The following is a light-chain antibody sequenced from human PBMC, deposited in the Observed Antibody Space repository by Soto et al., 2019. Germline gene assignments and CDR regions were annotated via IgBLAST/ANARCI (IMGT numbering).Light chain of an antibody. CDR2: GSS. Sequence: EIVLTQSPATLSLSPGERATLSCRASQSVSSYLAWYQQKPGQAPRLLIYGSSSRATGIPDRFSGSGSGTDFTLTISRLEHEDFAVYYCQQYGGSTWTLGQGTKVDIK. CDR3: QQYGGSTWT. J-gene: IGKJ1*01. CDR1: QSVSSY. V-gene: IGKV3-20*01.